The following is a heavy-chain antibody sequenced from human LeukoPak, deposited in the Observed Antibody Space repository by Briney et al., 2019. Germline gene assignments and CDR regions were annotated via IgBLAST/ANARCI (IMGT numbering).Heavy chain of an antibody. J-gene: IGHJ4*02. V-gene: IGHV4-39*02. CDR1: GGSISSSSYY. D-gene: IGHD3-10*01. CDR2: IYYSGST. Sequence: SETLSLTCTVSGGSISSSSYYWGWIRQPPGKGLEWIGSIYYSGSTYYSPSLKSRVTISVDTSKNQFSLKLSSVTAADTAVYYCARERVLLWFGELIYYFDYWGQGTLVTVSS. CDR3: ARERVLLWFGELIYYFDY.